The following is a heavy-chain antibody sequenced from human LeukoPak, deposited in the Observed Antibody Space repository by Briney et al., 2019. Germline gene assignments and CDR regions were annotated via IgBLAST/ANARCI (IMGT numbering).Heavy chain of an antibody. J-gene: IGHJ6*02. D-gene: IGHD2-8*02. CDR3: AKAGPEGYGMDV. CDR2: ISWNSGSI. Sequence: AGGSLRLSCAASGFTFDDYAMHWVRQAPGKGLEWVSGISWNSGSIGYADSVKGRFTISRDSAKNSPYLQMNSLRAEDTALYYCAKAGPEGYGMDVWGQGTTVTVSS. CDR1: GFTFDDYA. V-gene: IGHV3-9*01.